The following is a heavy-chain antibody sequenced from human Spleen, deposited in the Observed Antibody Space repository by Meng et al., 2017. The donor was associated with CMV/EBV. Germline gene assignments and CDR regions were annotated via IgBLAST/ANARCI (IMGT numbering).Heavy chain of an antibody. Sequence: GESLKISCAASGFTVSSNYMTWVRQAPGKGLEWVSVIYSGGSTYYADSVKGRFTISRDNSKNTLYLQMNSLRAEDTAVYYCAREVDSSSWYVPGYWGQGTLVTVSS. J-gene: IGHJ4*02. CDR2: IYSGGST. CDR3: AREVDSSSWYVPGY. V-gene: IGHV3-66*02. D-gene: IGHD6-13*01. CDR1: GFTVSSNY.